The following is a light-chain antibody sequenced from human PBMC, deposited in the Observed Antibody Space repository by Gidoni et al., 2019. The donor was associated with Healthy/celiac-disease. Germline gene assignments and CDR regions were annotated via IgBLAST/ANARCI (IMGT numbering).Light chain of an antibody. V-gene: IGKV1-5*03. J-gene: IGKJ2*04. Sequence: DIQMTQSPSTLSASVGDRVTITCRASQSISSWLAWYQQKPGKAPKLLIYKASSLESGVPSRFSGSGSGTEFTLTISSLQPDDFATYYCQQYNSYSPCSXGXGTKLEIK. CDR3: QQYNSYSPCS. CDR2: KAS. CDR1: QSISSW.